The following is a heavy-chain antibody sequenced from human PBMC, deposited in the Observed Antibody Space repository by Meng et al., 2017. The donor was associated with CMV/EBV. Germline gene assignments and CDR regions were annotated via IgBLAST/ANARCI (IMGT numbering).Heavy chain of an antibody. V-gene: IGHV3-7*01. CDR3: ARGDYDFWSGHIISYFDY. D-gene: IGHD3-3*01. CDR1: GFTFSSYW. CDR2: IKQDGSEK. Sequence: GESLKISCAAFGFTFSSYWMSWVRQAPGKGLEWVANIKQDGSEKYYVDSVKGRFTISRDNAKNSLYLQMNRLRAEDTAVYYCARGDYDFWSGHIISYFDYWGQGTLVTVSS. J-gene: IGHJ4*02.